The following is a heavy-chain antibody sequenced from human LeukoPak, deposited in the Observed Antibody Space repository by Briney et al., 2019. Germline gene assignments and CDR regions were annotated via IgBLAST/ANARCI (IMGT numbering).Heavy chain of an antibody. Sequence: GGSLRLSCAASGFTFDTYNFNWVRQAPGKGLEWVATIRSYSSYIHYADSVKGRFIISRDDAKRSMYLQMNSLRVEDTAVYFCARYSEVYYYVDVWGTGTTVTVSS. CDR3: ARYSEVYYYVDV. CDR1: GFTFDTYN. CDR2: IRSYSSYI. V-gene: IGHV3-21*01. D-gene: IGHD2-21*01. J-gene: IGHJ6*03.